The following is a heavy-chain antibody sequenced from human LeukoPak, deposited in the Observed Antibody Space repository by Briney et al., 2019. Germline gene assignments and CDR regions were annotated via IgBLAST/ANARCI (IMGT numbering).Heavy chain of an antibody. V-gene: IGHV3-21*01. J-gene: IGHJ4*02. CDR2: ITAGGSFK. CDR3: ARGSFGDLQHRQDY. CDR1: GFTFSNYA. D-gene: IGHD4-17*01. Sequence: GGSLRLSCAASGFTFSNYAMNWVRQAPGKGLDWVSSITAGGSFKYYADSVEGRFTISRDNAKNSLYLQMSSLTPEDTAVYYCARGSFGDLQHRQDYWGQGTLVTVSS.